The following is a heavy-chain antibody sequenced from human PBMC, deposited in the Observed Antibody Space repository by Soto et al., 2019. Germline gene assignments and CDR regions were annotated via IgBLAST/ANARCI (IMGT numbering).Heavy chain of an antibody. J-gene: IGHJ4*02. CDR1: GFTFSRYW. CDR2: IKQDGSER. Sequence: GGSLRLSCAASGFTFSRYWMTWVRQAPGKGLEWVANIKQDGSERYYVDSVKGRFTISRDNAKNSLYLQMNSLRADDTAVYYCARDLDCSSATCYGALDHWGQGTLVTVSS. V-gene: IGHV3-7*01. CDR3: ARDLDCSSATCYGALDH. D-gene: IGHD2-2*01.